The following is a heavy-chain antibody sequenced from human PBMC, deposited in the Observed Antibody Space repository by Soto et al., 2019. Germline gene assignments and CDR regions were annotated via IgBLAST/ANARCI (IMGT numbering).Heavy chain of an antibody. CDR3: ELNDSCTNGVCHLGDGMNV. CDR2: IYCDDDK. J-gene: IGHJ6*02. V-gene: IGHV2-5*02. D-gene: IGHD2-8*01. CDR1: GFSLTTSGVG. Sequence: QITLKESGPTLVKPTQTLTLTCTFSGFSLTTSGVGVGWIRQPPGKALEWLALIYCDDDKRYSPTLKSRLSITKDTSKYQVVLTMTNMDPVDTATYYGELNDSCTNGVCHLGDGMNVWGPGTAVTVS.